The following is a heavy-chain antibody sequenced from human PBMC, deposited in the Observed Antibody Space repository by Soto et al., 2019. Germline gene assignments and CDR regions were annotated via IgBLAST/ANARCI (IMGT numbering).Heavy chain of an antibody. CDR1: GGSISGYY. CDR3: ARQAAAPGIDLWFDP. D-gene: IGHD6-13*01. CDR2: IYYAGNT. J-gene: IGHJ5*02. V-gene: IGHV4-59*08. Sequence: PSETLSLTCTVSGGSISGYYWSWIRQPPEKGLEWIGNIYYAGNTYYNPSLKSRVTISVDTSKNQFSLKLDSVTAADTAVYFCARQAAAPGIDLWFDPWGQGTLVTVSS.